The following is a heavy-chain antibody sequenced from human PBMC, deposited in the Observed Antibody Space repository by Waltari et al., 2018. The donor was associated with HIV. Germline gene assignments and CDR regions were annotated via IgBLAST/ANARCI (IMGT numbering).Heavy chain of an antibody. CDR3: AKGGTSGYTFGFGR. Sequence: EVQLVESGGGLVQPGGSLRLSCAASGFTFSSYWMHWVRQAPGKGMVGVSRINVDGSLTSHADPVKGQFTISRGNARNTLYLQMNSLGAEDTAMYYCAKGGTSGYTFGFGRWGQGTLVTVSS. D-gene: IGHD5-18*01. V-gene: IGHV3-74*01. CDR1: GFTFSSYW. CDR2: INVDGSLT. J-gene: IGHJ1*01.